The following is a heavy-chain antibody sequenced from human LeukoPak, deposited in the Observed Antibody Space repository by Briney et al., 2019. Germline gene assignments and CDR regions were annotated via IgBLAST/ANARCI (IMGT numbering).Heavy chain of an antibody. D-gene: IGHD3-22*01. J-gene: IGHJ4*02. CDR2: IIPIFGTA. CDR3: ARAYYYDSSATNYYFDY. V-gene: IGHV1-69*05. CDR1: GGTFSSYA. Sequence: SVKVSCKASGGTFSSYAISWVRQAPRQGLEWMGGIIPIFGTANYAQKFQGRVTITTDESTSTAYMELSSLRSEDTAVYYCARAYYYDSSATNYYFDYWGQGTLVTVSS.